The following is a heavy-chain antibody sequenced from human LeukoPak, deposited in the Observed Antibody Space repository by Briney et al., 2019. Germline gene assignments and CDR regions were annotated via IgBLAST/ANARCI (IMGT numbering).Heavy chain of an antibody. CDR2: IRSKANSYAT. J-gene: IGHJ4*02. CDR1: GFTFSGPA. V-gene: IGHV3-73*01. D-gene: IGHD2-15*01. CDR3: TRTSGRIGYYFDY. Sequence: PGGSLRLSCAASGFTFSGPAMHWVRQASGKGLEWVGRIRSKANSYATAYAASVKGRFTISRDDSKNTAYLQMNSLKTEDTAVYYCTRTSGRIGYYFDYWGQGTLVTVSS.